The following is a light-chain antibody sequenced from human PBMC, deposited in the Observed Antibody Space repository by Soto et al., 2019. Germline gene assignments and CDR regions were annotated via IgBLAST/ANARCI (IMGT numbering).Light chain of an antibody. J-gene: IGLJ1*01. CDR1: SSDIGAYNH. CDR2: RVN. CDR3: ISYTVSRSYV. Sequence: QSVLTQPVSVSGSPGQSITISCSGSSSDIGAYNHVAWFQQFPGKTPKLVIYRVNDRPSGVSYRFSGSKSGNTASLTISGLQADDEADYYCISYTVSRSYVFGTGTKVTVL. V-gene: IGLV2-14*01.